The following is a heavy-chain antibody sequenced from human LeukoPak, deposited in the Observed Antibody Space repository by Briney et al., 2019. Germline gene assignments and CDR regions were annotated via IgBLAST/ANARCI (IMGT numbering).Heavy chain of an antibody. CDR2: MNPKRGDT. J-gene: IGHJ6*03. V-gene: IGHV1-2*02. Sequence: ASVKVSCKASGYTFTDYYIHWVRQAPGQGLEWMAWMNPKRGDTSYAQKFQGRVTMTRDTSISTAYMELSRLRFDDTAVYYCARDRVGQQLVGRKYYYYYMGVWGKGNTVTISS. CDR3: ARDRVGQQLVGRKYYYYYMGV. CDR1: GYTFTDYY. D-gene: IGHD6-13*01.